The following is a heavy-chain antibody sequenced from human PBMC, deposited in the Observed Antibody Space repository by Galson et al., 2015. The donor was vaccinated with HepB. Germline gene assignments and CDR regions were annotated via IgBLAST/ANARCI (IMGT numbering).Heavy chain of an antibody. CDR1: GFTFSSYS. CDR2: ISSSSSYI. Sequence: SLRLSCAASGFTFSSYSMNWVRQAPGKGLEWVSSISSSSSYIYYADSVKGRFTISRDNAKNSLYLQMNSLRAEDTAVYYCARGVTTEYYFDYWGQGTLVTVSS. V-gene: IGHV3-21*01. CDR3: ARGVTTEYYFDY. J-gene: IGHJ4*02. D-gene: IGHD4-11*01.